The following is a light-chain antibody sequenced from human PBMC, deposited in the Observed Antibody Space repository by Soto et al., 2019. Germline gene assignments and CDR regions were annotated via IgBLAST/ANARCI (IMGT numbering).Light chain of an antibody. CDR3: QQYDKWPPT. J-gene: IGKJ3*01. Sequence: EIVMTQSPATLSASPGERATLSCRASQSVSSNLAWYQQKPGQAPRLLIYYASNRATDIPASFSGSRSGTEFTLTITSLQSEDFAVYYCQQYDKWPPTFGPGTKVDIK. CDR2: YAS. CDR1: QSVSSN. V-gene: IGKV3-15*01.